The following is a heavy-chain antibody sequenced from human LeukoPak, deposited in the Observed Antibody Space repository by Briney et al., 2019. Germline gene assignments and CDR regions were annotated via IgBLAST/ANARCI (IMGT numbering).Heavy chain of an antibody. CDR3: ARDDGDYGIDY. J-gene: IGHJ4*02. V-gene: IGHV4-59*01. CDR1: GFTFSNSA. Sequence: PGGSLRLSCAASGFTFSNSAMSWVRQAPGKGLEWIGYIYYSGSTNYNPSLKSRVTISVDTSKNQFSLKLSSVTAADTAVYYCARDDGDYGIDYWGQGTLVTVSS. D-gene: IGHD4-17*01. CDR2: IYYSGST.